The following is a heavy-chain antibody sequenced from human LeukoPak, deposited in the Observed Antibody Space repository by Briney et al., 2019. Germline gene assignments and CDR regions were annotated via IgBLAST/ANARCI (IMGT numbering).Heavy chain of an antibody. D-gene: IGHD3-10*01. V-gene: IGHV5-51*01. CDR3: ARDPYYYGSGSYHTFFDY. CDR1: GYSFTSYW. CDR2: IYPGDSDT. Sequence: RGESLKISCKGSGYSFTSYWIGWVRQMPGKGLEWMGIIYPGDSDTRYSPSFQGQVTISADKSISTAYLQWSSLKASDTAMYYCARDPYYYGSGSYHTFFDYWGQGTLVTVSS. J-gene: IGHJ4*02.